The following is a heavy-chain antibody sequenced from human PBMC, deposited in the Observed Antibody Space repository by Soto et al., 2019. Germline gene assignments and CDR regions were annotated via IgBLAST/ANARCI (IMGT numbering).Heavy chain of an antibody. CDR2: ISGSGGST. D-gene: IGHD6-25*01. CDR3: AKEMAQIAAWIGY. Sequence: SSCSVNGVHQTTGKGLEWVSAISGSGGSTYYADSVKGRFTISRDNSKNTLYLQMNSLRAEDTAVYYCAKEMAQIAAWIGYWGQGTLVTVSS. V-gene: IGHV3-23*01. J-gene: IGHJ4*02. CDR1: SSCS.